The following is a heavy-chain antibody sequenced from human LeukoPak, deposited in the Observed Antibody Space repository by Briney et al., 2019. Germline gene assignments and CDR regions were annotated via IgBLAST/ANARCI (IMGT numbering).Heavy chain of an antibody. CDR3: ARATAENDH. V-gene: IGHV1-2*02. Sequence: GASVKVSCKASGYTFTGYYLHWVRQAPGQGLEWMGWLNPKTGGTRYAQKFQGRVTMTRDTSISTVNMERSRLTSDNTAVYYCARATAENDHWGQGTLVTVSS. J-gene: IGHJ4*02. CDR1: GYTFTGYY. CDR2: LNPKTGGT.